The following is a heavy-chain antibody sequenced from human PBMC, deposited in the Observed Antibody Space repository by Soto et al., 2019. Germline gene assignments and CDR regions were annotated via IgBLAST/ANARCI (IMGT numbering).Heavy chain of an antibody. CDR3: AKDGGGTCYVGCWFDH. Sequence: EVQLLESGGGLVQPGGSLRLSCAASGFTFSTYALTWVRQAPGKGLEWVSSISGSGATTYYADSVTGRFTISRDSSKNALYLQMNSLRAEDTAIYYCAKDGGGTCYVGCWFDHWGQGTLGTVSS. D-gene: IGHD2-15*01. CDR1: GFTFSTYA. CDR2: ISGSGATT. J-gene: IGHJ5*02. V-gene: IGHV3-23*01.